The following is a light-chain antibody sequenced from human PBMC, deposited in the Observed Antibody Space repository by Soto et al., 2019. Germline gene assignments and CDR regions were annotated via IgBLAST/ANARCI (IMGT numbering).Light chain of an antibody. CDR2: GAS. J-gene: IGKJ1*01. Sequence: DIQMTQSPSFLSASGGDRVTITCQACQSIGKHLNWYQQKPGKAPKFLIYGASTLQSGVPSRFTGSGSGTDFTLTVNSLQAEDFATYYCQQSYTSPTTFGQGTKVDIK. CDR1: QSIGKH. V-gene: IGKV1-39*01. CDR3: QQSYTSPTT.